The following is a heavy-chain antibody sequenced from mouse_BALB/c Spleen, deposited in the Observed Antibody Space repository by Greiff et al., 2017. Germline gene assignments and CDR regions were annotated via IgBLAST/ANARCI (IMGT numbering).Heavy chain of an antibody. J-gene: IGHJ2*01. Sequence: EVQGVESGGGLVKPGGSLKLSCAASGFTFSSYAMSWVRQSPEKRLEWVAEISSGGSYTYYPDTVTGRFTISRDNAKNTLYLEMSSLRSEDTAMYYCARAHYGRGFDYWGQGTTLTVSS. CDR1: GFTFSSYA. V-gene: IGHV5-9-4*01. CDR2: ISSGGSYT. D-gene: IGHD1-1*01. CDR3: ARAHYGRGFDY.